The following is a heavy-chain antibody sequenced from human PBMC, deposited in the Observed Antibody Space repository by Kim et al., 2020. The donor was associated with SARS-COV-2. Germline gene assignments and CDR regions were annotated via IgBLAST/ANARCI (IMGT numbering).Heavy chain of an antibody. CDR3: ARVMEYYGILTGDYPYYFYGMDD. J-gene: IGHJ6*02. CDR2: IWFDGSNK. D-gene: IGHD3-9*01. Sequence: GGSLRLSCAASGFTFSSYGMHWVRQAPGKGLEWVAVIWFDGSNKYYADSVKGRFTISRDNSKNTLYLQMNSLRAEDTAVYYCARVMEYYGILTGDYPYYFYGMDDWGQGTTVTVSS. CDR1: GFTFSSYG. V-gene: IGHV3-33*01.